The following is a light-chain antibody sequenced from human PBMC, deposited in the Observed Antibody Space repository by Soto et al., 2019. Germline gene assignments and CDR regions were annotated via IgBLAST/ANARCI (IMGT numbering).Light chain of an antibody. CDR2: EVT. J-gene: IGLJ2*01. V-gene: IGLV2-14*01. CDR1: SDDIGTDDY. CDR3: NSYTNSSAVV. Sequence: QFALTQSASVSGSPGQSITIFCAGTSDDIGTDDYVSWYKHRPGNAPILLVYEVTNRPSGVSDRFSGSKSGTTASLSISRLQAEDGADYYCNSYTNSSAVVFGGGTK.